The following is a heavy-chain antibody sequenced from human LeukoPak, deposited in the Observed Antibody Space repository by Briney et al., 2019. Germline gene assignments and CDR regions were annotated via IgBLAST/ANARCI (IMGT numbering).Heavy chain of an antibody. CDR3: ARGRKEFGP. V-gene: IGHV4-34*01. J-gene: IGHJ5*02. CDR1: GGSFSGYY. CDR2: INHSGST. Sequence: SETLSLTCAVYGGSFSGYYWSWIRQPPGKGLEWIGEINHSGSTNYNPSLKSRVTISVDTTKNQFSLKLSSVTAADTAVYYCARGRKEFGPWGQGSLVTVSS.